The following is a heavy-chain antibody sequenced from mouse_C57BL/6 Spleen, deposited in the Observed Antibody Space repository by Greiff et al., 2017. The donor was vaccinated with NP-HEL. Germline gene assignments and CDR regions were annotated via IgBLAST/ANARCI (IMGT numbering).Heavy chain of an antibody. J-gene: IGHJ1*03. CDR2: IYPRDGST. CDR1: GYTFTSYD. CDR3: ARDSNRSYWYFDV. D-gene: IGHD2-5*01. V-gene: IGHV1-85*01. Sequence: QVQLQQSGPELVKPGASVKLSCKASGYTFTSYDINWVKQRPGQGLEWIGWIYPRDGSTKYNEKFKGKATLTVDTSSSTAYMELHSLTSEDSAVYFCARDSNRSYWYFDVWGTGTTVTVSS.